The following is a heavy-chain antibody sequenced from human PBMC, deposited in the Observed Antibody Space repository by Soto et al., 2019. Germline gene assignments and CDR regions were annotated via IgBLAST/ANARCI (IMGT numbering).Heavy chain of an antibody. V-gene: IGHV5-51*01. CDR2: IYPGDSDT. D-gene: IGHD2-15*01. Sequence: PGEALKIAGKGSGYIFTSYWIGWVRQMPGKVLEGMGIIYPGDSDTRYSPSFQGQVTISADKSISTAYLQWSSLKASDTAMYYCASPYCSGGSCRDAFDIWGQGTMVTVSS. CDR3: ASPYCSGGSCRDAFDI. CDR1: GYIFTSYW. J-gene: IGHJ3*02.